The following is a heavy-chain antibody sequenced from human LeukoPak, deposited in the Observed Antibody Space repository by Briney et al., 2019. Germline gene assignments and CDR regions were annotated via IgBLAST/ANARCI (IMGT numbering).Heavy chain of an antibody. J-gene: IGHJ4*02. CDR2: VSGYNGNT. Sequence: ASVKVSCKTSGYTFSRHGITWVRQAPGQGLEWMGWVSGYNGNTNYAQNVQGRVTMTTDTSTNTAYMELRSLRSDDTAVYYCAKDIHPGLDSGASCCSDYWGQGTPVTVSS. D-gene: IGHD3-22*01. CDR1: GYTFSRHG. V-gene: IGHV1-18*01. CDR3: AKDIHPGLDSGASCCSDY.